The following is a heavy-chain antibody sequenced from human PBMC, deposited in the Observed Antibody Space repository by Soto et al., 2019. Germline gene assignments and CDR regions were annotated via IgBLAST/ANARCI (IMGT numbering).Heavy chain of an antibody. V-gene: IGHV3-30*03. J-gene: IGHJ6*02. CDR1: GFIFSTYS. CDR3: ARETDGMEV. Sequence: QVQLVESGGGVVQPGRSLRLSCAASGFIFSTYSIHWVRQAPGKGLEWVAVTTFDGINKYNADSVKGRFTISRDASKKTVYLQMNSLTTEDTAVYFCARETDGMEVWGQGTTVTVSS. CDR2: TTFDGINK.